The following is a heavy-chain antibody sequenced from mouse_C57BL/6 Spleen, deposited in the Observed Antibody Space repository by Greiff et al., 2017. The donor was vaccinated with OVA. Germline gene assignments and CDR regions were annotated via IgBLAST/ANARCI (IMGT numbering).Heavy chain of an antibody. CDR2: INPNNGGT. J-gene: IGHJ2*01. V-gene: IGHV1-22*01. Sequence: VQLQQSGPELVKPGASVKMSCKASGYTFTDYNMHWVKQSHGKSLEWIGYINPNNGGTSYNQKFKGKATLTVNKSASTAYMELRSLTSEDSAVCYCASIGRVDYGGQGTTLTVAS. CDR3: ASIGRVDY. D-gene: IGHD2-14*01. CDR1: GYTFTDYN.